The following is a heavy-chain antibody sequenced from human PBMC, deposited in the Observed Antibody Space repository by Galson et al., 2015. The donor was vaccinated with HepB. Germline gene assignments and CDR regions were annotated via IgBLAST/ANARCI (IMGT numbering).Heavy chain of an antibody. J-gene: IGHJ3*02. Sequence: LRLSCAASGFTFSSYCMHWVRQAPGKGLEWVAVMWYEGSNKYYADSVKGRFTISRDNSKNTLYLQMNSLRGEDTAVYYCTREREYYDSSGYSQRRSDALDIWGQGTMVAVSS. CDR1: GFTFSSYC. CDR2: MWYEGSNK. CDR3: TREREYYDSSGYSQRRSDALDI. D-gene: IGHD3-22*01. V-gene: IGHV3-33*01.